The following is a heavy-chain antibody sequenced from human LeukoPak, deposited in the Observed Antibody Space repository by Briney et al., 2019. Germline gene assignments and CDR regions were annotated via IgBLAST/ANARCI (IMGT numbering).Heavy chain of an antibody. V-gene: IGHV3-23*01. J-gene: IGHJ4*02. CDR3: AKDSIRIAVAGLFDY. CDR2: ISGSGGST. Sequence: LAGGSLRLSCAASGFTFSSYGMSWVRQAPGKGLEWVSGISGSGGSTYYADSVKGRLTISRDNSKNTLYLQMNSLRAEDTAVYYCAKDSIRIAVAGLFDYWGQGTLVTVSS. D-gene: IGHD6-19*01. CDR1: GFTFSSYG.